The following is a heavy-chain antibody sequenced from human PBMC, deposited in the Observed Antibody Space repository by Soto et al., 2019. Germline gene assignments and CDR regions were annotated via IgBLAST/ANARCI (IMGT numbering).Heavy chain of an antibody. CDR1: GGSFSSYA. V-gene: IGHV1-69*06. CDR3: ARDPSYCGGDCYSP. CDR2: IIPIFGTA. Sequence: QVQLVQSGAEVKKPGSSVKVSCKAYGGSFSSYAISWVRQAPGQGLEWMGGIIPIFGTANYAQKFQGRVTITADKSTSTAYMELSSLRSEDTAVYYCARDPSYCGGDCYSPWGQGTLVTVSS. J-gene: IGHJ5*02. D-gene: IGHD2-21*02.